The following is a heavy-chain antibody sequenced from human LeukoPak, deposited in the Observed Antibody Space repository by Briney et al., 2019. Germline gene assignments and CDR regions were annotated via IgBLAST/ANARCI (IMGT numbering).Heavy chain of an antibody. Sequence: WMGXXXXIFGTANYAQKFQGRVTITADESTSTAYMELSSLRSEDTAVYYCARSYYYGSGSYPHDAFDIWGQGTMVTVSS. J-gene: IGHJ3*02. CDR2: XXXIFGTA. D-gene: IGHD3-10*01. CDR3: ARSYYYGSGSYPHDAFDI. V-gene: IGHV1-69*01.